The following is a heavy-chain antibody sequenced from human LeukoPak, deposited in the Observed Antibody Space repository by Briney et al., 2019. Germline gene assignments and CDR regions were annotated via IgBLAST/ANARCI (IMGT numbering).Heavy chain of an antibody. CDR3: ARGPYSYDSSGAFDI. CDR2: IYYSGST. Sequence: SETLSLTCTVSGGSISSYYWSWIRQPPGKGLEWIGYIYYSGSTNYNPSLKSRVTISVHTSKNQFSLKLRSVTAADTAVYFCARGPYSYDSSGAFDIWGQGTMVTVSS. D-gene: IGHD3-22*01. CDR1: GGSISSYY. J-gene: IGHJ3*02. V-gene: IGHV4-59*01.